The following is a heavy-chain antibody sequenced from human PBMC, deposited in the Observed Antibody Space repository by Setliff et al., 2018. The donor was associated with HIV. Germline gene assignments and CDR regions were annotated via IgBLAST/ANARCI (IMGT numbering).Heavy chain of an antibody. CDR1: GGSMRSSGYS. CDR2: IYYNDNA. CDR3: ARRGDFFYYAMDV. J-gene: IGHJ6*02. V-gene: IGHV4-30-2*01. Sequence: ASETLSLTCAVSGGSMRSSGYSWTWIRQAPGKGLEWVGYIYYNDNAYYNPSLKSRVTISVDRSKNQVSLKLSSVTAADTAVYYCARRGDFFYYAMDVWGQGTTVTSP.